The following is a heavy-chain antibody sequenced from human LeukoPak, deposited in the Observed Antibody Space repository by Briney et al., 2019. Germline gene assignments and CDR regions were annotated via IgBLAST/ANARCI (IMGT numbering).Heavy chain of an antibody. CDR2: ISGSGGST. Sequence: GGSPRLSCAASGFTFSSYAMSWVRQAPGKGLEWVSAISGSGGSTYYADSVKGRFTISRDNSKNTLYLQMNSLRAEDTAVYYCTKRRSIAARPLDYWGQGTLVTVSS. J-gene: IGHJ4*02. CDR1: GFTFSSYA. CDR3: TKRRSIAARPLDY. D-gene: IGHD6-6*01. V-gene: IGHV3-23*01.